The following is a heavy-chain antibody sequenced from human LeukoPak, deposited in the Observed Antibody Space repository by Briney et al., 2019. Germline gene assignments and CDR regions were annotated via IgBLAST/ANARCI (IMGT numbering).Heavy chain of an antibody. CDR3: ARDRQQLGTGLLF. V-gene: IGHV1-46*01. Sequence: GASVKVSCKASGYTFTSYYMHWVRQAPGQGLEWMGMINPSGGSTSYAQKFQGRVTMTRDTSTSTVYMELSSLRSEDTAVYYCARDRQQLGTGLLFWGQGTLVTVSS. J-gene: IGHJ4*02. D-gene: IGHD6-13*01. CDR1: GYTFTSYY. CDR2: INPSGGST.